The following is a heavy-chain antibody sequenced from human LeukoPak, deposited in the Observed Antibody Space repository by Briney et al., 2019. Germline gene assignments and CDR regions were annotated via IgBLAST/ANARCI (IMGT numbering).Heavy chain of an antibody. D-gene: IGHD1-26*01. V-gene: IGHV3-13*04. J-gene: IGHJ6*02. CDR1: GFTFSSYD. CDR2: IGTAGDT. CDR3: ARGEVGATRYGMDV. Sequence: GGSLRLSCAASGFTFSSYDMRWVRQATGKGLEWVSAIGTAGDTYYPGSVKGRFTISRENAKNSLYLQMNSLRAGDTAVYYCARGEVGATRYGMDVWGQGTTVTVSS.